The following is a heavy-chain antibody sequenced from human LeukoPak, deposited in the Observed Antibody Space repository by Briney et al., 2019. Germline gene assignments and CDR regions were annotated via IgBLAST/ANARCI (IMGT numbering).Heavy chain of an antibody. CDR2: IDTNTGSP. V-gene: IGHV7-4-1*02. CDR3: VRGIDTTGYFNY. D-gene: IGHD3-22*01. J-gene: IGHJ4*02. CDR1: GYTFTTYP. Sequence: ASGEVSCKASGYTFTTYPINWVRQAPGQGLEWMGWIDTNTGSPTYAQGLTGRFVLTLDTSVSTAFLQINSLKAEDTALYYCVRGIDTTGYFNYWGQGTLVTVSS.